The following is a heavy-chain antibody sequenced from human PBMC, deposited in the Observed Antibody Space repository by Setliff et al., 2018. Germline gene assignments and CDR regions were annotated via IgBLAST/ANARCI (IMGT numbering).Heavy chain of an antibody. CDR2: IIPLFETT. D-gene: IGHD6-6*01. Sequence: SVKVSCKASGGIFNSFSITWVRQAPGQGLEWMGRIIPLFETTNYVEKFQGRVTITADKSTSTAYMELSRLTSEDTAVYYCTLEYSNSSPTVYYYMDVWGKGTTVTVS. CDR1: GGIFNSFS. V-gene: IGHV1-69*06. J-gene: IGHJ6*03. CDR3: TLEYSNSSPTVYYYMDV.